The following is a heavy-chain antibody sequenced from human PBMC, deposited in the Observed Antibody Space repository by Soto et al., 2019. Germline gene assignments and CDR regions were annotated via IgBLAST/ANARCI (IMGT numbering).Heavy chain of an antibody. CDR3: ARDIPGSGYGMDV. V-gene: IGHV1-2*02. CDR2: INPTNGDT. Sequence: ASVKVSCKXSGYTFSGYYMHWVRQAPGQGLEWMGWINPTNGDTNYAQRSQGRVMMTRDTSITTTYMELSGLRSDDTATYYCARDIPGSGYGMDVWGQGTTVTVSS. J-gene: IGHJ6*02. D-gene: IGHD2-21*01. CDR1: GYTFSGYY.